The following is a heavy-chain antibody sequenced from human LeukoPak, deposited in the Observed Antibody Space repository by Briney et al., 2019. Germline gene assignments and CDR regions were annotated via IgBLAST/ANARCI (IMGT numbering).Heavy chain of an antibody. Sequence: PSETLSLTCTVSGGSISSSSYYWGWIRQPPGKGLEWIGSIYYSGSTYYNPSLKSRVTISVDTSKNQFSLKLSSVTAADTAVYYCARLVGYCSSTSCSKDYWGQGTLVTVSS. D-gene: IGHD2-2*03. V-gene: IGHV4-39*01. CDR1: GGSISSSSYY. J-gene: IGHJ4*02. CDR3: ARLVGYCSSTSCSKDY. CDR2: IYYSGST.